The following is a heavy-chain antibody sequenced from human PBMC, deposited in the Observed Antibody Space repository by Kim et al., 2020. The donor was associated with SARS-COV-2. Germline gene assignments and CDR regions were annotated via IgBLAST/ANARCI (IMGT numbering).Heavy chain of an antibody. CDR3: ARQVKQLVGGMDV. CDR2: IYYSGST. Sequence: SETLSLTCTVSGGSISSSSYYWGWIRQPPGKGLEWIGSIYYSGSTYYNPSLKSRVTISVDTSKNQFSLKLSSVTAADTAVYYCARQVKQLVGGMDVWGQGTTVTVSS. J-gene: IGHJ6*02. D-gene: IGHD6-6*01. V-gene: IGHV4-39*01. CDR1: GGSISSSSYY.